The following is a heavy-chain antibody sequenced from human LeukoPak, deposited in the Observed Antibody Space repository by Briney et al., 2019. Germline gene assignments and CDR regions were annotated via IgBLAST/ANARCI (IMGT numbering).Heavy chain of an antibody. Sequence: SGPTLVHPTQTLTLTCTFSGFSLSTPGVAVGWMRQPPGKAREWLSLIYWDNDRRYSPSLKSRLTITKDTSKTQVVLTMPNMDPVDTATYYCAHSPIGTSSGYHYFFDYWGQGTLVTVSS. CDR2: IYWDNDR. CDR1: GFSLSTPGVA. V-gene: IGHV2-5*02. J-gene: IGHJ4*02. CDR3: AHSPIGTSSGYHYFFDY. D-gene: IGHD3-22*01.